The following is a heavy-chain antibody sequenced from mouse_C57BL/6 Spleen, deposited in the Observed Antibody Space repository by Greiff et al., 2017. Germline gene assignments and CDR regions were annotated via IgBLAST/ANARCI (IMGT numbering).Heavy chain of an antibody. CDR1: GYAFSSSW. CDR3: ARERFITTVVADYYAVDY. V-gene: IGHV1-82*01. Sequence: QVQLQQSGPELVKPGASVKISCKASGYAFSSSWMNWVKQRPGKGLEWIGRIYPGDGDTNYNGKFKGKATLTAAKSSSTAYMQLSSLTSEDSAVYFCARERFITTVVADYYAVDYWGQGTSVTVSS. CDR2: IYPGDGDT. J-gene: IGHJ4*01. D-gene: IGHD1-1*01.